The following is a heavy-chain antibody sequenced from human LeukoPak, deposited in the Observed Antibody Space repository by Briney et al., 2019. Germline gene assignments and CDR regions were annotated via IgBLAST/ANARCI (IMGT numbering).Heavy chain of an antibody. CDR1: GFTVSSNY. D-gene: IGHD1-26*01. CDR2: IYSGGST. Sequence: GGSLRLSCAASGFTVSSNYMSWVRQAPGKGLEWVSVIYSGGSTYYADSVKGRFTISRDNSKNTLYLQMNSLRAEDTAVYYCAKDLGGGSYLLDYWGQGTLVTVSS. J-gene: IGHJ4*02. V-gene: IGHV3-66*02. CDR3: AKDLGGGSYLLDY.